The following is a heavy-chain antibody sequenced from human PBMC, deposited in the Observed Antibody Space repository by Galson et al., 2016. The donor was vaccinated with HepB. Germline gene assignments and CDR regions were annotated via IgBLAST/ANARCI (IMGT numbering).Heavy chain of an antibody. V-gene: IGHV3-53*01. D-gene: IGHD2-2*01. CDR2: IYSGGST. CDR1: GFTVSSNY. CDR3: ARDRGFYSSTWD. Sequence: SLRLSCAASGFTVSSNYLSWVRQAPGKGLEWVSVIYSGGSTYYSDSVRGRFTISRDNSNNIVYLQMNSLRAEDTAVYFCARDRGFYSSTWDWGQGTLVTVSS. J-gene: IGHJ4*02.